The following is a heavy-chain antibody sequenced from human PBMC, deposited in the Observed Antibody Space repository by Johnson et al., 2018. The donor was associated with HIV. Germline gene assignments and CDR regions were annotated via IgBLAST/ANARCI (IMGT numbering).Heavy chain of an antibody. D-gene: IGHD3-22*01. V-gene: IGHV3-64*07. CDR2: ISRDGVNT. CDR1: GFTFSSYA. Sequence: QLVESGGGLVQPGGSLRLSCEASGFTFSSYAMHWVRQAPGKGLEYVSAISRDGVNTFYADSVKDRFTISRDNSKSTLYLQMGSLRPEDMGIYYCAIPYFFDTGNYRWGQGTMVTVSS. CDR3: AIPYFFDTGNYR. J-gene: IGHJ3*01.